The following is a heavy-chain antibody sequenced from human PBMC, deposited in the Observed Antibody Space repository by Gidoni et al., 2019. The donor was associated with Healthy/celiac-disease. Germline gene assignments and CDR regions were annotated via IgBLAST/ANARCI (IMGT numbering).Heavy chain of an antibody. D-gene: IGHD2-2*01. CDR1: GFTFSSYA. CDR3: VNGYCSSTSCFLFDP. Sequence: EVQLVASGGGLVQTGGSLRLSCSASGFTFSSYAMHWVRQAPGKGLEYVSAISSNGGSTYYADSVKGRFTISRDNSKNTLYLQMSSLRAEDTAVYYCVNGYCSSTSCFLFDPWGQGTLVTVSS. V-gene: IGHV3-64D*08. J-gene: IGHJ5*02. CDR2: ISSNGGST.